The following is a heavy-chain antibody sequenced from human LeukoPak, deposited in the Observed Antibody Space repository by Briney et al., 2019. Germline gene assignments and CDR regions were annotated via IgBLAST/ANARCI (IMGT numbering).Heavy chain of an antibody. CDR1: GGSIINSSYY. CDR3: ARHGTQEYSRMWFDT. V-gene: IGHV4-61*05. J-gene: IGHJ5*02. D-gene: IGHD6-6*01. Sequence: PSETLSLTCTGSGGSIINSSYYWSWFRQPPGKGLEWPVYIYDSGSTNDHPSLNSRVTKTVDTSKNQFSLKQSSVTAPDTAVYYCARHGTQEYSRMWFDTWGQGTLVAVSS. CDR2: IYDSGST.